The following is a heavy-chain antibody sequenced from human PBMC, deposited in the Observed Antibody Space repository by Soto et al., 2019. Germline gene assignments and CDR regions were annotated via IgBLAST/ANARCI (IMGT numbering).Heavy chain of an antibody. D-gene: IGHD2-21*02. Sequence: QVQLVQSGGEVKKPGASVKVSCKASGYTFTTFGITWVRQVPGQGLVWLGWISTSTGNTNYAQNLQGRLTLTTDTSTRTAYMELRSLTSDDTAVYYCARSPRVIVTAKGTLDFWGQGTLITVSS. V-gene: IGHV1-18*04. J-gene: IGHJ4*02. CDR2: ISTSTGNT. CDR3: ARSPRVIVTAKGTLDF. CDR1: GYTFTTFG.